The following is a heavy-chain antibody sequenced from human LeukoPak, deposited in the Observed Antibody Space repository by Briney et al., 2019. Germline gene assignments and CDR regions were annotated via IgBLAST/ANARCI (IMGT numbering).Heavy chain of an antibody. J-gene: IGHJ6*03. Sequence: SVKVSCKASRGTFSSYAISWVRQAPGQGLAWMGGIIPIFGTANYAQKFQGRVTITTDESTSTAYMELSSLRSEDTAVYYCAKGVLLAGETPPDYYYYYMDVWGKGTTVTVSS. D-gene: IGHD2-15*01. V-gene: IGHV1-69*05. CDR2: IIPIFGTA. CDR3: AKGVLLAGETPPDYYYYYMDV. CDR1: RGTFSSYA.